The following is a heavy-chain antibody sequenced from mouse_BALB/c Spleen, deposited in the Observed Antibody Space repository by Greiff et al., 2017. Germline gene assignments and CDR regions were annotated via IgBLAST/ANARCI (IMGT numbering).Heavy chain of an antibody. J-gene: IGHJ2*01. CDR3: ARDGSSHY. D-gene: IGHD1-1*01. V-gene: IGHV1S56*01. CDR1: GYTFTSYY. CDR2: IYPGDGST. Sequence: LVESGPELVKPGASVKMSCKASGYTFTSYYIHWVKQRPGQGLEWIGWIYPGDGSTKYNEKFKGKTTLTADKSSSTAYMLLSSLTSEDSAIYFCARDGSSHYWGQGTTLTVSS.